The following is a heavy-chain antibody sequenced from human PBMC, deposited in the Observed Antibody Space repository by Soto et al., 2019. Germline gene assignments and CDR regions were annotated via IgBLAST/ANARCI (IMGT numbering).Heavy chain of an antibody. J-gene: IGHJ1*01. V-gene: IGHV3-11*01. CDR1: GFTFSDYY. CDR2: ISSSGSTI. CDR3: ANGYSSGCRGNFQH. Sequence: GGSLRLSCAASGFTFSDYYMSWIRQAPGKGLEWVSYISSSGSTIYYADSVKGRFTISRDNAKNTLYLQMNSLRAEDTAVYYCANGYSSGCRGNFQHWGQGTLVTVSS. D-gene: IGHD6-19*01.